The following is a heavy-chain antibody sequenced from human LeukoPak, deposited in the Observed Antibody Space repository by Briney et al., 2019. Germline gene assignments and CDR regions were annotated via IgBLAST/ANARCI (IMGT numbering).Heavy chain of an antibody. CDR3: ARGGSGYINPRYCSSTSCYGDLDY. CDR1: GGSISSYY. J-gene: IGHJ4*02. Sequence: SETLSLTCTVSGGSISSYYWSWIRQPPGKGLEWIGYIYYSGSTNYNPSLKSRVTISVDTSKNQFSLKLSSVTAADTAVYYCARGGSGYINPRYCSSTSCYGDLDYWGQGTLVTVSS. CDR2: IYYSGST. D-gene: IGHD2-2*01. V-gene: IGHV4-59*12.